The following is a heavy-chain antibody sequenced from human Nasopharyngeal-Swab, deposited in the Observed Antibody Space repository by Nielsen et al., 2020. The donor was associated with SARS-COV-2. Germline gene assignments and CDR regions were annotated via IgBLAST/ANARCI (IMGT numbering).Heavy chain of an antibody. V-gene: IGHV4-61*05. CDR3: ARQRTAMVLDY. Sequence: GSLRLSCTVSGGSISSSSYYWSWIRQPPGKGLEWIGYIYYSGSTNYNPSLKSRVTISVDTSKNQFSLKLSSVTAADTAVYYCARQRTAMVLDYWGQGTLVTVSS. J-gene: IGHJ4*02. CDR1: GGSISSSSYY. CDR2: IYYSGST. D-gene: IGHD5-18*01.